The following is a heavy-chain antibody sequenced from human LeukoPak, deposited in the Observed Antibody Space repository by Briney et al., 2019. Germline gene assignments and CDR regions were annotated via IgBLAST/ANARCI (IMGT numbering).Heavy chain of an antibody. J-gene: IGHJ6*03. V-gene: IGHV3-21*01. Sequence: GGSLRLPCAASGFTFSSYAMHWVRQAPGKGLEWVSSISSSSSYIYYADSVKGRFTISRDNAKNSLYLQMNSLRAEDTAVYYCARDVFGEGSGYYYYMDVWGKGTTVTISS. D-gene: IGHD3-10*01. CDR2: ISSSSSYI. CDR1: GFTFSSYA. CDR3: ARDVFGEGSGYYYYMDV.